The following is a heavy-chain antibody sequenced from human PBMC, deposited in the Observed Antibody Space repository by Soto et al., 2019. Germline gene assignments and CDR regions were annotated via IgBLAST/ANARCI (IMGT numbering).Heavy chain of an antibody. D-gene: IGHD6-13*01. CDR2: VSAYNGNT. V-gene: IGHV1-18*01. Sequence: QVQLVQSGAEVKKPGASMKVSCKASGFTFTSYGISWVRQAPGQGLEWMGWVSAYNGNTHYAQKLQGRVTMTTYTSTATAYMELRSLRSGDTAVYYCSRGGSSWQPHEDYWGQGTLVTVSS. J-gene: IGHJ4*02. CDR3: SRGGSSWQPHEDY. CDR1: GFTFTSYG.